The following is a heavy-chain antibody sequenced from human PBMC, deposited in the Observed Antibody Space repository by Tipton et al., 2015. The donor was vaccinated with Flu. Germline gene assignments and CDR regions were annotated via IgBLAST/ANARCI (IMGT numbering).Heavy chain of an antibody. CDR1: GGSVSPYY. Sequence: LRLSCTVSGGSVSPYYWNWVRQSPGKGLEWIGYIYYRGTTGYNPSLKSRVTITVDTSKNQVSLKLTSVTAADTAVYYCARDLVQDYRDQYFGMDVWGQGTTVTVSS. CDR2: IYYRGTT. CDR3: ARDLVQDYRDQYFGMDV. V-gene: IGHV4-59*02. D-gene: IGHD4-11*01. J-gene: IGHJ6*02.